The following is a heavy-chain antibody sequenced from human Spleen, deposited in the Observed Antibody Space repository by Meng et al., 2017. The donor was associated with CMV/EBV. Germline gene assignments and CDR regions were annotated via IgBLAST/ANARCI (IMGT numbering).Heavy chain of an antibody. Sequence: ASVKVSCKASGYTFTGQYIHWVRQAPGHGLEWMGWINPNSGGTNYEQKFQGRVTMTRDTSISTAYMELSSLRSDDTAVYYCASQSGSYHTSFDYWGLGTLVTVSS. V-gene: IGHV1-2*02. D-gene: IGHD1-26*01. CDR1: GYTFTGQY. J-gene: IGHJ4*02. CDR2: INPNSGGT. CDR3: ASQSGSYHTSFDY.